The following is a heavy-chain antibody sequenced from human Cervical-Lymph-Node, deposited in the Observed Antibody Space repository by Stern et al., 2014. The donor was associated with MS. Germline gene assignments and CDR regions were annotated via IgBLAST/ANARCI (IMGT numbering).Heavy chain of an antibody. Sequence: EVQLVESGGGLVQPGGSLRLSCEVSGFTFGTFAMSWVRQAPGKGLEWVSDISAISGSTYYADSVKGRFTISRDKSKNTLHLQMNGLRVEDTAVYYCAKKNSLGSISRSGMDVWGQGTTVTVSS. CDR3: AKKNSLGSISRSGMDV. D-gene: IGHD1-26*01. CDR2: ISAISGST. CDR1: GFTFGTFA. J-gene: IGHJ6*02. V-gene: IGHV3-23*04.